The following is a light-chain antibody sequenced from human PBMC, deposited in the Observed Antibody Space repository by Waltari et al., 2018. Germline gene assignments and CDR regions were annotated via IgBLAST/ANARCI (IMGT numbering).Light chain of an antibody. CDR2: WAS. CDR1: QGLLYSSNNKNS. J-gene: IGKJ3*01. V-gene: IGKV4-1*01. Sequence: IVMTQSPDSLAVALGERATVNCKASQGLLYSSNNKNSLAWYQQKPGQPPKLLIYWASTRESGVPERFSGSGSGTEFTLTISSLQAEDVAVYYCQQYYITPPVTFGPGTKVDIK. CDR3: QQYYITPPVT.